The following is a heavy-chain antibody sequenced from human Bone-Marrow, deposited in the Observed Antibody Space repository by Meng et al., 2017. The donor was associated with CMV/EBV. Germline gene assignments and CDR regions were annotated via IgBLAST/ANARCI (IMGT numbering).Heavy chain of an antibody. CDR1: GYTFTSYD. V-gene: IGHV1-8*01. CDR3: TRGRGSTHKGNWFDP. J-gene: IGHJ5*02. D-gene: IGHD3-10*01. CDR2: MNPNSGNT. Sequence: ASVKVSCKASGYTFTSYDINWVRQATGQGLEWMGWMNPNSGNTAYAPKFQGRLNMTRNTSINTAYMYLSSLRSQDTAIYYCTRGRGSTHKGNWFDPWGQGTLVTVAS.